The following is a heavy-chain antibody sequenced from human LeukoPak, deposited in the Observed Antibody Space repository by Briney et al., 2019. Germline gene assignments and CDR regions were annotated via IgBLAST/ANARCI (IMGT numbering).Heavy chain of an antibody. CDR1: SFTFSNYW. CDR3: ASSPRSGQFN. D-gene: IGHD6-19*01. CDR2: VSSDGSDT. J-gene: IGHJ4*02. V-gene: IGHV3-74*01. Sequence: GGSLRLSCAASSFTFSNYWIHWVRQGPGKGLVWVSRVSSDGSDTSYAGFVKGRFTISRDNAKNTVYLQMNSLRAEDMAVYYCASSPRSGQFNRGQGTLVTVSS.